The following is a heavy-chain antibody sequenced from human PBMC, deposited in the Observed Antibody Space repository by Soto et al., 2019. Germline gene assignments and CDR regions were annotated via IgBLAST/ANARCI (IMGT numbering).Heavy chain of an antibody. CDR1: GYSFAGDW. Sequence: GESLKISCKGSGYSFAGDWITWVRQKPGKGLEWMGRIDPSDSQTYYSPSFRGHVTISVTKSITTVFLQWSSLRASDTAMYYYARQIYDSDTGPNFQYYFDSWGQGTPVTVSS. CDR2: IDPSDSQT. J-gene: IGHJ4*02. CDR3: ARQIYDSDTGPNFQYYFDS. D-gene: IGHD3-22*01. V-gene: IGHV5-10-1*01.